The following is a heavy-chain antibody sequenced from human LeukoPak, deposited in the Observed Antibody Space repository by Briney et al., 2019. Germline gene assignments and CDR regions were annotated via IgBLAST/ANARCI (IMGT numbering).Heavy chain of an antibody. CDR3: ARATYSKGSGSYYGGDDCLDY. Sequence: GGSLRLSCAVSGFTFSTDDMSWVRQAPGKGLEWVATARGSDDIRYYADSVRGRFSISRDNSKNTLYLQLNSLSAEDTAVYYCARATYSKGSGSYYGGDDCLDYWGQGTLVTVSS. CDR2: ARGSDDIR. D-gene: IGHD3-10*01. V-gene: IGHV3-23*01. J-gene: IGHJ4*02. CDR1: GFTFSTDD.